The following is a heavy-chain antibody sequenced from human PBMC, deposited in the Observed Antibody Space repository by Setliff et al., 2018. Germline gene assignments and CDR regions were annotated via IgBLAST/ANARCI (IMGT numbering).Heavy chain of an antibody. CDR2: INNYNFNT. D-gene: IGHD3-22*01. V-gene: IGHV1-18*01. CDR3: ARINFYVSSGFYYASDY. CDR1: GFTFTDYG. J-gene: IGHJ4*02. Sequence: ASVKVSCKSSGFTFTDYGITWVRQVPGQGLEWMGWINNYNFNTQYAQKFQGRVTVTTDTSTSTAYMELKDLTSDDTALYYCARINFYVSSGFYYASDYWGQGTLVTVSS.